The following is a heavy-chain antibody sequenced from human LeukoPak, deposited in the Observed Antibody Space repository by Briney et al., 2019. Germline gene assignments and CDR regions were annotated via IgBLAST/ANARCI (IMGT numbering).Heavy chain of an antibody. V-gene: IGHV1-18*01. CDR3: ARDLYYYGSGSYYDVFDV. CDR2: ISAYKGNT. CDR1: GYTFSTYG. Sequence: GASVKVSCKASGYTFSTYGISWVRQAPGQGLEWMVWISAYKGNTYYAQKLQGRVTMTTDTSTSTAYMELRSLRSDDTAIYYCARDLYYYGSGSYYDVFDVWGQGTMVTVSS. D-gene: IGHD3-10*01. J-gene: IGHJ3*01.